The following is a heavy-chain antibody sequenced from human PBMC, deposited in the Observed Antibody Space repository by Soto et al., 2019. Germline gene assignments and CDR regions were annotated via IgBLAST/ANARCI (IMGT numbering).Heavy chain of an antibody. CDR1: GFTFSDYY. CDR3: TKDPHSHGEYHFDH. J-gene: IGHJ4*02. D-gene: IGHD3-10*01. V-gene: IGHV3-23*01. CDR2: IGGSGSKT. Sequence: EVQLLESGGGLAQPGGSLRLSCAASGFTFSDYYMTWVRQSPEKGLEWVSAIGGSGSKTYYADSVKGRFTISRDNSKNTLYLEMSSLRAEESALYYCTKDPHSHGEYHFDHWGQGTPVTVSS.